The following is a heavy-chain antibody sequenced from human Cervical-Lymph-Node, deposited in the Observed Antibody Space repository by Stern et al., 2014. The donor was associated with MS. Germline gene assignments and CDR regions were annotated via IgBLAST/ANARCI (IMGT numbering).Heavy chain of an antibody. CDR1: GYTFTTYG. CDR3: ARVNRGLQLSLEDY. Sequence: QVQLVQSGAEVKKPGASVKVSCKASGYTFTTYGISWVRQAPGQGLEWMGWVNSYNGNTHYAQKFQDRVTMTTDTSTTTAYMELRSLRSDDTAIYYCARVNRGLQLSLEDYWGQGTLVTVSS. CDR2: VNSYNGNT. J-gene: IGHJ4*02. D-gene: IGHD2-15*01. V-gene: IGHV1-18*01.